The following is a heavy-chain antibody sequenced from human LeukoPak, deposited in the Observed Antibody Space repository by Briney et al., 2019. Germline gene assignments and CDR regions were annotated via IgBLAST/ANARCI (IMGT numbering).Heavy chain of an antibody. V-gene: IGHV3-48*01. CDR2: ISSSSSTI. CDR3: VKDRIWGEDYFDY. CDR1: GFTFSSYW. D-gene: IGHD3-16*01. Sequence: GGSLRLSCAASGFTFSSYWMSWVRQAPGKGLEWVSYISSSSSTINYADSVKGRFTISRDNSKNTLYLQMNSLRAEDTAVYYCVKDRIWGEDYFDYWGQGTLVTVSS. J-gene: IGHJ4*02.